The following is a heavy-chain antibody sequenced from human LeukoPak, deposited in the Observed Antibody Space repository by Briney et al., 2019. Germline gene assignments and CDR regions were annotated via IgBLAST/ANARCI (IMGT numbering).Heavy chain of an antibody. V-gene: IGHV4-4*07. J-gene: IGHJ5*02. D-gene: IGHD4-11*01. Sequence: KSSETLSLTCTVSGGSISSYYWSWIRQPAGKGLEWIGRIYTSGSTNYNPSLKSRVTMSVDTSKNQFSLKLSSVTAADTAVYYCAREAHDYSGYNWFDPWGQGTLVTVSS. CDR3: AREAHDYSGYNWFDP. CDR1: GGSISSYY. CDR2: IYTSGST.